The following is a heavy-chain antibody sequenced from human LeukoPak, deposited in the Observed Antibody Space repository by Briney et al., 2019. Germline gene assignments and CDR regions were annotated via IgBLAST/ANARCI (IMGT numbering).Heavy chain of an antibody. CDR2: IYSGGST. V-gene: IGHV3-53*04. Sequence: HPGGSLRLSCAAAGFTVSSNYMSWVRQAPGKGLEWVSVIYSGGSTYYADSVKGRFTISRHNSKNTLYLQMNSLRAEDTAVYYCAREVGNYDYDWGSYRPDAFDIWGQGTMVTVSS. CDR3: AREVGNYDYDWGSYRPDAFDI. J-gene: IGHJ3*02. CDR1: GFTVSSNY. D-gene: IGHD3-16*02.